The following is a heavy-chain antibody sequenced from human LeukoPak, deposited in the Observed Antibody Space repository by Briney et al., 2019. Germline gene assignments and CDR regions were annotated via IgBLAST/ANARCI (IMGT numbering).Heavy chain of an antibody. J-gene: IGHJ4*02. D-gene: IGHD1-1*01. CDR1: GFTFSSYG. CDR3: ASTTGWGNYFDY. V-gene: IGHV3-30*02. Sequence: GGSLRLSCAASGFTFSSYGMHWVRQAPGKGLEWVAFIRYDGSNKYYADSVKGRFTISRDNSKNTLYLQMNSLRAEDTAVYYCASTTGWGNYFDYWGQGTLVTVSS. CDR2: IRYDGSNK.